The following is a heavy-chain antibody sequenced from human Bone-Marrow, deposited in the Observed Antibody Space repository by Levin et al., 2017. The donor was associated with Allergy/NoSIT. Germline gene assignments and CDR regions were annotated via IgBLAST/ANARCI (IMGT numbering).Heavy chain of an antibody. CDR2: ISYDGSDK. J-gene: IGHJ4*02. CDR3: AKLLPWLVLTAPFDY. Sequence: GGSLRLSCAVSGFTFSNYGMHWVRQAPDKGLEWVALISYDGSDKDYADSVKGRFTISRDSSKNTLYLQMNSLRAEDTAVYYCAKLLPWLVLTAPFDYWGQGTLVTVSS. V-gene: IGHV3-30*18. CDR1: GFTFSNYG. D-gene: IGHD6-19*01.